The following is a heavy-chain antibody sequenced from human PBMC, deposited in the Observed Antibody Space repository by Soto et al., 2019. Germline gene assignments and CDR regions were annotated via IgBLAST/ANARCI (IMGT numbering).Heavy chain of an antibody. CDR3: ARDGMTTGDT. J-gene: IGHJ4*02. D-gene: IGHD2-21*02. Sequence: SETLSLTCIVSGVSVRSYTWSWVRQPANKGLEWIGRVFSSVSATYNPSLKSRVSISMDTPENRISLKLDSVTDADAGVYFCARDGMTTGDTWGPGTLVT. CDR1: GVSVRSYT. V-gene: IGHV4-4*07. CDR2: VFSSVSA.